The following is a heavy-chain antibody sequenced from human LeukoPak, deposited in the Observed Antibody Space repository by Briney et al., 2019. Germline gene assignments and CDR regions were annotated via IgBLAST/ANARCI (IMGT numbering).Heavy chain of an antibody. Sequence: ASVKVSCKASGGTFSSYAISWVRQAPGQGLEWMGRIIPILGIANYAQKFQGRVTITADKSTSTAYMEPSSLRSEDTAVYYCARVSGSDQDYWGQGTLVTVSS. D-gene: IGHD3-10*01. J-gene: IGHJ4*02. CDR3: ARVSGSDQDY. CDR2: IIPILGIA. CDR1: GGTFSSYA. V-gene: IGHV1-69*04.